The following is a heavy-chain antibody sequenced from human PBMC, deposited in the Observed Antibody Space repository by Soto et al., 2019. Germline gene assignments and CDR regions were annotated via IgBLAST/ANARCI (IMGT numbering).Heavy chain of an antibody. CDR1: GFAFSTYT. Sequence: GGSLGLSCAASGFAFSTYTMNWVRQAPGKGLEWVSGIYGNARETYYADSVRGRFIISRDNSKNTLLLQMNGLRAEDTAVYYCAKDRRPDGRWDIAYWGQGTLVTVSS. CDR3: AKDRRPDGRWDIAY. D-gene: IGHD1-1*01. V-gene: IGHV3-23*01. J-gene: IGHJ4*02. CDR2: IYGNARET.